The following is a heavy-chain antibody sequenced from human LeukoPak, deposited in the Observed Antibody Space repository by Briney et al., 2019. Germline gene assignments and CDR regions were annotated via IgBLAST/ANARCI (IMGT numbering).Heavy chain of an antibody. Sequence: GGSLRLSCAASGFTVSSNYMSWVRQTPGKGLEWVSVIYSGGSTYYADSVKGRFTISRDNSKNTLYLQMNSLRAEDTAVYYCASRRRLQSSFDYWGQGTLVTVSS. CDR1: GFTVSSNY. J-gene: IGHJ4*02. D-gene: IGHD5-24*01. CDR3: ASRRRLQSSFDY. CDR2: IYSGGST. V-gene: IGHV3-66*02.